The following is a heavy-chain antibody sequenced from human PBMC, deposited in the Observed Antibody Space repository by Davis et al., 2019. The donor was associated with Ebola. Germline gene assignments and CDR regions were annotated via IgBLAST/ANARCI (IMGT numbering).Heavy chain of an antibody. D-gene: IGHD3-10*01. J-gene: IGHJ4*02. CDR3: ARETLRELGLFPY. Sequence: MPSETLSLTCAVSGGSISSSNWWTWVRQPPGKGLEWLGEIYHGGSTNCNPSLKSRVTISVDKSKNQFSLRLNSVTAADTAVYYCARETLRELGLFPYWGQGTLAAVSS. CDR2: IYHGGST. CDR1: GGSISSSNW. V-gene: IGHV4-4*02.